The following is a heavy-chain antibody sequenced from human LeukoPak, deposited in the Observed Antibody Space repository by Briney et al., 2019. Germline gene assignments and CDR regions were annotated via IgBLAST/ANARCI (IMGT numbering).Heavy chain of an antibody. CDR2: IYSSGSA. CDR1: GASINNNF. V-gene: IGHV4-59*08. J-gene: IGHJ4*01. CDR3: ARHRDYYDT. Sequence: KPSETLSLTCTFSGASINNNFWTWIRQPPGKGLEWIGYIYSSGSANYNPSLRSRVIISGDTSKNQISLNLTSVTAADTAVYFCARHRDYYDTWGHGTLVTVSS. D-gene: IGHD3-22*01.